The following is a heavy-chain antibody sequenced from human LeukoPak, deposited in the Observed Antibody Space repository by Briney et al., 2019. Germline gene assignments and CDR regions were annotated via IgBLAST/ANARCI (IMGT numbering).Heavy chain of an antibody. V-gene: IGHV3-21*01. Sequence: GGSLRLSCAASGFTFSSYSMNWVRQAPGKGLEWVSSISSSSSYIYYADSVKGRFTISRDNAKNSLYLQMNSLRAEDTAVYYCARSGYSGYDFGGYYYYDMDASGKGTTVTVSS. D-gene: IGHD5-12*01. CDR2: ISSSSSYI. CDR1: GFTFSSYS. J-gene: IGHJ6*03. CDR3: ARSGYSGYDFGGYYYYDMDA.